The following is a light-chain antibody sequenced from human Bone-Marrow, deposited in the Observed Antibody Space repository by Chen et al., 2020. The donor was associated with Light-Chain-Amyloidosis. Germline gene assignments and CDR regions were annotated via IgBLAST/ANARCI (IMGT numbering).Light chain of an antibody. CDR1: QTISSNY. CDR3: RQYGTSPLT. Sequence: EIVLTQSPGTLSLSPGEGANLSCRASQTISSNYLTWYQQKFGQAPMLLIYGSSSRATGIPDRFTGSGCGTDFTLTSNRLEPEDFAMYYCRQYGTSPLTFGGGTKVEIK. V-gene: IGKV3-20*01. J-gene: IGKJ4*01. CDR2: GSS.